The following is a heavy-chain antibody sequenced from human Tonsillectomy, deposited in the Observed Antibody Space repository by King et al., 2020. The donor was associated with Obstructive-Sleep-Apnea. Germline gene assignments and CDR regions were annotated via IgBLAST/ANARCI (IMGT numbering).Heavy chain of an antibody. CDR3: ARRLDYYFDY. Sequence: VQLVESGGGVVQPGRSLRLSCAASGFTFSSYGMHWVRQAPGKGLEWVAFIRYDGSNKYYADSVKGRFTISRDNSKNTLYLQMNSLRAEDTAVYYCARRLDYYFDYWGQGTLVTVSS. V-gene: IGHV3-30*02. CDR2: IRYDGSNK. D-gene: IGHD2-2*03. CDR1: GFTFSSYG. J-gene: IGHJ4*02.